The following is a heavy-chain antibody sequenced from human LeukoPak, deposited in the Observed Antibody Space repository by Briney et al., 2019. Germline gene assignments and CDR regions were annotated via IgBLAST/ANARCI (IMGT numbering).Heavy chain of an antibody. Sequence: SETLSLTCTVSGDSSSNGTYYWSWFRQSAGKGPEWIGHIYTSGSTDYNPSLKSRVTMSVDTSKNQFSLKLSSVTAADTAVYYCARDGDSSGYYDYWGQGTLVTVSS. J-gene: IGHJ4*02. CDR3: ARDGDSSGYYDY. V-gene: IGHV4-61*09. D-gene: IGHD3-22*01. CDR2: IYTSGST. CDR1: GDSSSNGTYY.